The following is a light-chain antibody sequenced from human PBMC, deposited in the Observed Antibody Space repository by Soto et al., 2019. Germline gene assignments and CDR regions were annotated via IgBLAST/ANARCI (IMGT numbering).Light chain of an antibody. CDR2: GAS. CDR1: QSVSTNY. CDR3: QQYGSSPRT. J-gene: IGKJ1*01. Sequence: PGERATLSCRASQSVSTNYIAWYQQKPGQAPRLLIYGASNRATGIPDRFSGSGSGTDFTLTISRLEPEDFAVYYCQQYGSSPRTFGQGTKVDIK. V-gene: IGKV3-20*01.